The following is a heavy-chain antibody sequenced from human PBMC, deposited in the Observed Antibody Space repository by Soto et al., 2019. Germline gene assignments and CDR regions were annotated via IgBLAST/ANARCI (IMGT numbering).Heavy chain of an antibody. CDR2: LYPGDSGT. CDR3: ARQHYNFWSGSYTGSSYFDF. J-gene: IGHJ2*01. CDR1: GYQFREYW. Sequence: GESLKISCQGSGYQFREYWIGWVRQMAGKGLEWMGILYPGDSGTKYSPSFQGHVTFSVDTSISTAFLQWDSLQASDTAIYYCARQHYNFWSGSYTGSSYFDFWGRGTLVTVSS. D-gene: IGHD3-3*01. V-gene: IGHV5-51*01.